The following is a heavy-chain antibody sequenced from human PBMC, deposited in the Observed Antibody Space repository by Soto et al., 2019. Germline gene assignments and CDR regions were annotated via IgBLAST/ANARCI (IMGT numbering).Heavy chain of an antibody. CDR3: ARDLQGVRGWMGY. J-gene: IGHJ4*02. CDR1: GYTFTSYA. D-gene: IGHD4-4*01. V-gene: IGHV1-3*01. CDR2: INAGNGNT. Sequence: QVPLVQSGAEVKKPGASVKVSCKASGYTFTSYAMHWVRQAPGQRLEWMGWINAGNGNTKYSQKFQGRVTITRDTSASTAYMELSSLRSEDTAVYYCARDLQGVRGWMGYWGQGTLVTVSS.